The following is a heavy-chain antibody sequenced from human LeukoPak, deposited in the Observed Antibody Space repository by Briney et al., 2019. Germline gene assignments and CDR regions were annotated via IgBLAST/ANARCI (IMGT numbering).Heavy chain of an antibody. CDR1: GYTFTSYG. Sequence: ASVKVSCKASGYTFTSYGISWVRQAPGQGLEWMGWISAYNGNTNYAQKLQGRVTITRDSSKGTAYMELSSLRSEDTAVYYCARVDGSADYWGQGTLVTVSS. D-gene: IGHD2-15*01. J-gene: IGHJ4*02. CDR3: ARVDGSADY. CDR2: ISAYNGNT. V-gene: IGHV1-18*01.